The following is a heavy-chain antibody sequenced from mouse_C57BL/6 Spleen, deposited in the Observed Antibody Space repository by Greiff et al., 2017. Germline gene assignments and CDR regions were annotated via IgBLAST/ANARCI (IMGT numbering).Heavy chain of an antibody. CDR2: IYPGDGAT. V-gene: IGHV1-82*01. Sequence: VQLQQSGPELVKPGASVKISCKASGYAFSSSWMNWVKQRPGKGLEWIGRIYPGDGATNYNGKFKGKATLTADKSSSTAYMQLSSLTSEDSAVYFCAKATGNYWGQGTTLTVSS. D-gene: IGHD3-2*02. CDR3: AKATGNY. J-gene: IGHJ2*01. CDR1: GYAFSSSW.